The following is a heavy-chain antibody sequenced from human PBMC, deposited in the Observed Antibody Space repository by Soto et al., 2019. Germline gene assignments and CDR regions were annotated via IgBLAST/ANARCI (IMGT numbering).Heavy chain of an antibody. D-gene: IGHD3-9*01. Sequence: SETLSLTCNVSGDPISPYFWSWIRQPPGKGLELIAYIYYRGNTNYNPSLQTRVTISLDKSKSQFSLKLNSVTAADSAVYFCARLEGLATISYYFDFWGPGALVTVSS. CDR3: ARLEGLATISYYFDF. J-gene: IGHJ4*02. CDR2: IYYRGNT. CDR1: GDPISPYF. V-gene: IGHV4-59*08.